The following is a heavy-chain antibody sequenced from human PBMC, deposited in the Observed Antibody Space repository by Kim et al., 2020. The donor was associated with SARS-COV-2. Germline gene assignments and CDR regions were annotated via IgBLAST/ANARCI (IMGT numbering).Heavy chain of an antibody. Sequence: SETLSLTCTVSGVPINSGGFYWSWIRQHPGKGLEWIGYVYHSGSTHYNTSLRSRLTISVDTSKRQFSLKLNSVTAADTAVYYCVGFHRYQLPTDYDYWGQGTLVTASS. CDR1: GVPINSGGFY. D-gene: IGHD2-2*01. CDR3: VGFHRYQLPTDYDY. J-gene: IGHJ4*02. CDR2: VYHSGST. V-gene: IGHV4-31*03.